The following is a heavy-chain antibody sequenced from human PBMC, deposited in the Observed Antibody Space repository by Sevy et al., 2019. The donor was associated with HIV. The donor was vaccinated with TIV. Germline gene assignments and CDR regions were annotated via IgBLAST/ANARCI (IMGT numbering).Heavy chain of an antibody. CDR2: IYWDDDK. CDR3: AHSLYYGILTGYSIEGWFDP. J-gene: IGHJ5*02. V-gene: IGHV2-5*02. D-gene: IGHD3-9*01. CDR1: GFSLSTSGVG. Sequence: SGPTLVNPTQTLTLTCTFSGFSLSTSGVGVGWIRQPPGKALEWLALIYWDDDKRYSPSLKSRLTITKDTSKNQVVLTMPNLDPVDTSPYYCAHSLYYGILTGYSIEGWFDPWGQGTLVTVSS.